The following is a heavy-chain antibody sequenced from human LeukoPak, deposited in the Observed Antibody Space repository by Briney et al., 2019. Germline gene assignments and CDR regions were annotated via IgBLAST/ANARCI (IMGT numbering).Heavy chain of an antibody. Sequence: SSETLSLTCTVSGGSISSSSYYWGWIRQPPGKGLEWIGSIYYSGSTYYNPSLKSRVTISVDTSKNQFSLKLSSVTAADTAVYYCARRPFYYYDSSGYYDYWGQGTLVTVSS. CDR1: GGSISSSSYY. CDR2: IYYSGST. J-gene: IGHJ4*02. D-gene: IGHD3-22*01. CDR3: ARRPFYYYDSSGYYDY. V-gene: IGHV4-39*01.